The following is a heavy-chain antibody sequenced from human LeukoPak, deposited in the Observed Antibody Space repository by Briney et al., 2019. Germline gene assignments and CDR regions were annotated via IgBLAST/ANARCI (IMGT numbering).Heavy chain of an antibody. CDR1: GYTFTNYY. J-gene: IGHJ4*02. CDR3: AAEPGYSSGWYSVDY. CDR2: INPGGST. V-gene: IGHV1-46*01. D-gene: IGHD6-19*01. Sequence: ASVKVSFKASGYTFTNYYMHWVRQAPGQGLEWMGIINPGGSTRYAQKFQGRVTITRDMSTSTAYMELSSLRSEDTAVYYCAAEPGYSSGWYSVDYWGQGTLVTVSS.